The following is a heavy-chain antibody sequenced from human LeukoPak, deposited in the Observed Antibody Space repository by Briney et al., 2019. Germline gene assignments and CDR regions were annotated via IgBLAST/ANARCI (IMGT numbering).Heavy chain of an antibody. CDR2: IRYDGSNK. CDR1: GFTFSSYG. D-gene: IGHD2-2*02. Sequence: GGSLRLSCAASGFTFSSYGMHWVRQAPGKWLEWVAFIRYDGSNKYYADSVKGRFTISRDNSKNTLYLQMNSLRAEDTAVYYCAKDGGYCSSTSCYSLFDYWGQGTLVTVSS. CDR3: AKDGGYCSSTSCYSLFDY. J-gene: IGHJ4*02. V-gene: IGHV3-30*02.